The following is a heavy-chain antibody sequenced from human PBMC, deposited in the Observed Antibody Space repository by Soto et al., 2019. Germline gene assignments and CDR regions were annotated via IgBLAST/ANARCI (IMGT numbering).Heavy chain of an antibody. Sequence: SETLSLTCTVSGGSISSYYWSWIRQPPGKGLEWIGYIYYSGSTNYNPSLKSRVTISVDTSKNQFSLKLSSVTAADTAVYYCARDNYYGSGSYLPRYMDVWGKGTTVTVSS. D-gene: IGHD3-10*01. J-gene: IGHJ6*03. CDR2: IYYSGST. V-gene: IGHV4-59*12. CDR3: ARDNYYGSGSYLPRYMDV. CDR1: GGSISSYY.